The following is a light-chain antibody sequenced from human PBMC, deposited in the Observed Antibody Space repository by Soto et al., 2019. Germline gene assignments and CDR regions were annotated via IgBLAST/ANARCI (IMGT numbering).Light chain of an antibody. Sequence: QSVLTQPASVSGSPGQSITISCTGTSSDVGGYNYVSWYQQHPGTAPKLMIYDVSNRPSGVSNRFSGSKSGNTASLTISGLQAEDEADYYCSSYTSSSLVVFGGGTKLTVL. CDR3: SSYTSSSLVV. V-gene: IGLV2-14*01. J-gene: IGLJ2*01. CDR2: DVS. CDR1: SSDVGGYNY.